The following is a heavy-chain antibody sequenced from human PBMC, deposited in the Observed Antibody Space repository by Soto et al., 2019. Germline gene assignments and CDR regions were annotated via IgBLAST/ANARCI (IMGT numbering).Heavy chain of an antibody. V-gene: IGHV3-15*01. J-gene: IGHJ6*02. CDR1: GFTFSNAW. Sequence: GGSLRLSCAASGFTFSNAWMSWVRQAPGKGLEWVGSIKSKTDGGTTDYAAPVKGRFTISRDDSKNTLYLQMNSLKTEDTAVYYCTTDYYYGMDVWGQGTKVTVSS. CDR2: IKSKTDGGTT. CDR3: TTDYYYGMDV.